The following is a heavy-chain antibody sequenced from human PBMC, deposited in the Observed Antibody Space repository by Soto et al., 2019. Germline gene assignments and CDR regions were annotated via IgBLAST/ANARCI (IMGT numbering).Heavy chain of an antibody. J-gene: IGHJ5*02. Sequence: ASVKVSCKASGYTFTSYDIHWMRQAPGQRLEWMGWINAGNGYTKYSQKFQGRVTITRDTSASTAYMELSSLRSGYTAVYYCARDACSCGDCLNDWFDPWSQGTLVTVSS. CDR1: GYTFTSYD. V-gene: IGHV1-3*01. CDR2: INAGNGYT. D-gene: IGHD2-15*01. CDR3: ARDACSCGDCLNDWFDP.